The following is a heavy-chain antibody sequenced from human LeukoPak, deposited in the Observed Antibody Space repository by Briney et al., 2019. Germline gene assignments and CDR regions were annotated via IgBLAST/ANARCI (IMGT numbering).Heavy chain of an antibody. D-gene: IGHD2-21*02. V-gene: IGHV1-69*05. J-gene: IGHJ4*02. CDR1: GGTFSSYA. CDR3: ARDEGYCGGDCYSSGFDY. Sequence: SVKVSCKASGGTFSSYAISWVRQAPGQGLEWMGRIIPIFGTANYAQKFQGKVTITTDESTSTAYMELSSLRSEDTAVYYCARDEGYCGGDCYSSGFDYWGQGTLVIVSS. CDR2: IIPIFGTA.